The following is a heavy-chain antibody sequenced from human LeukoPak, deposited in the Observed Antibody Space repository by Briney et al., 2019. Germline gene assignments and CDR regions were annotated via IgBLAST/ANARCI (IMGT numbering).Heavy chain of an antibody. CDR1: GFTFGHYW. CDR2: IREDGSDD. CDR3: ARGDGYYFGS. Sequence: GGSLRLSCAASGFTFGHYWMNWVRLAPGKGLAWVANIREDGSDDTYVDSVKGRFTISRDNAENSLFLQMNNLRAEDTAVYYCARGDGYYFGSWGQGTLVTVSS. J-gene: IGHJ4*02. V-gene: IGHV3-7*03.